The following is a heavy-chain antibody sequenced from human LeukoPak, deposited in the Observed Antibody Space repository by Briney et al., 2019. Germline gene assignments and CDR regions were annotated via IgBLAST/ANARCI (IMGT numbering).Heavy chain of an antibody. J-gene: IGHJ3*02. CDR3: ARESYGGYQFDI. Sequence: ASVKVSCQASGYTFSNHAVHWVRQAPGQRPEWIGRINAGDGDTNYSQKFQGRVTITRDTSASTAHMELSSLRSEDTALYYCARESYGGYQFDIWGQGTVVTVSS. V-gene: IGHV1-3*01. D-gene: IGHD4-23*01. CDR1: GYTFSNHA. CDR2: INAGDGDT.